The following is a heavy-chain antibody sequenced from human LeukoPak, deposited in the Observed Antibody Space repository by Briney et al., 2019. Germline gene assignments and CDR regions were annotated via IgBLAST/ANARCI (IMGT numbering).Heavy chain of an antibody. D-gene: IGHD4-11*01. CDR3: AREVTTPLDYYYYYMDV. Sequence: SETLSLTCTVSGGSISSGSYYWRWIRQPAGKGLEWIGRIYTSGSTNYNPSLESRVTISGDTSKKQFSLKLSSVTAADTAVYYCAREVTTPLDYYYYYMDVWGKGTTVTVPS. V-gene: IGHV4-61*02. CDR1: GGSISSGSYY. CDR2: IYTSGST. J-gene: IGHJ6*03.